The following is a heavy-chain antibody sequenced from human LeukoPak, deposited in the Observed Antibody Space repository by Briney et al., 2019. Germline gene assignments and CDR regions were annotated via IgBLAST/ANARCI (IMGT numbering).Heavy chain of an antibody. J-gene: IGHJ4*02. CDR1: GFTFSSYG. D-gene: IGHD3-16*02. Sequence: GGSLRLSCAASGFTFSSYGMHWVRQAPGKGLEWVAVISKDGSQRYYADSVKGRFTISRGNSKNTLYLQMNSLRAEDTAVYYCARGPGTIYDYVWGSYRQTPYYFDYWGQGTLVTVSS. V-gene: IGHV3-30*14. CDR2: ISKDGSQR. CDR3: ARGPGTIYDYVWGSYRQTPYYFDY.